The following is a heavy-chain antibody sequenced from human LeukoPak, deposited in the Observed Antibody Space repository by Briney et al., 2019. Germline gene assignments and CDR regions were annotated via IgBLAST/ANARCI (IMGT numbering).Heavy chain of an antibody. CDR1: GGSISSSY. V-gene: IGHV4-59*01. J-gene: IGHJ4*02. CDR3: AREADFWTGYYQGFDY. Sequence: SETLSLTCTVSGGSISSSYWSWIRQPPGKGLEGIGYISYSGSTNYNPSLKSRVAISVDTSKNQFSLKLSSVTAADTAVYYCAREADFWTGYYQGFDYWGQGTLVTVSS. D-gene: IGHD3/OR15-3a*01. CDR2: ISYSGST.